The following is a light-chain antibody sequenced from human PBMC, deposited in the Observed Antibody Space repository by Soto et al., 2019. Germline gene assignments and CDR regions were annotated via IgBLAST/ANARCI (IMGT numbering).Light chain of an antibody. Sequence: EIVLTHSPGTLSLSPGERATLSCRASQSVSSSYLAWYQQKPGQAPRLLIYGASSRVTGIPERFSGSGSGTDFTLTISRLEPEDFAVYYCQQYGSSPRTFVQGTKVESK. CDR2: GAS. CDR3: QQYGSSPRT. V-gene: IGKV3-20*01. CDR1: QSVSSSY. J-gene: IGKJ1*01.